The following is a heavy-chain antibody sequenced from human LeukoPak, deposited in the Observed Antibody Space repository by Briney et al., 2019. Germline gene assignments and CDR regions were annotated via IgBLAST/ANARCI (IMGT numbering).Heavy chain of an antibody. CDR1: GFNIRTNY. V-gene: IGHV3-53*01. Sequence: GGSLRLSCVASGFNIRTNYMSWFRQAPNKGLEWASVIYNDGRTYYADSVKGRFFISKDTSKNTLYLQMNNLRVDDTAIYYCARESGYAVGDFWGQGTLVTVSS. CDR2: IYNDGRT. D-gene: IGHD5-12*01. CDR3: ARESGYAVGDF. J-gene: IGHJ4*02.